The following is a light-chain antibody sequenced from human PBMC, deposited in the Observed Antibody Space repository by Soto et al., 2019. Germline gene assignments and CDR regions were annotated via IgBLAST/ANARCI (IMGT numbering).Light chain of an antibody. J-gene: IGKJ1*01. V-gene: IGKV3-15*01. CDR3: QQYGSSGT. CDR2: GAS. Sequence: EIVMTQSPATLSVSPGERATLSCRASQSFSVNLAWYQQKPGQPPRLLIYGASSRATGIPARFSGSGSGTEFTLTISRLEPEDFAVYYCQQYGSSGTFGQGTKVDIK. CDR1: QSFSVN.